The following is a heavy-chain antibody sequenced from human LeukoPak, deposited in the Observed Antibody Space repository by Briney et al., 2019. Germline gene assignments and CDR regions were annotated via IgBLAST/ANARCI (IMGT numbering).Heavy chain of an antibody. CDR2: IIPIFGAA. CDR1: GGIFSRYA. J-gene: IGHJ4*02. D-gene: IGHD3-22*01. Sequence: ASVKVSCKASGGIFSRYAISWVRQAPGQRLEWMGGIIPIFGAANYAQKFQGRVRITADEYTSTAYMELRSLRSEDTAVYYCARDAAIYDSSSFYYLWWGQGTLVTVSS. V-gene: IGHV1-69*13. CDR3: ARDAAIYDSSSFYYLW.